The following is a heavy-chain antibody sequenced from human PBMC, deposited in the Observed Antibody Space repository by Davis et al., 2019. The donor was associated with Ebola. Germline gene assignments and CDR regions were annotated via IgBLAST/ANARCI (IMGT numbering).Heavy chain of an antibody. CDR3: ARDPGIADSY. J-gene: IGHJ4*02. V-gene: IGHV3-30-3*01. Sequence: PGGSLRLSCAASGFTFSSYAMHWVRQAPGKRLEWVAVISYDGSNKYYADSVKGRFTISRDNSKNTLYLQMNSLRAEDTAVYYCARDPGIADSYWGQGTLVTVSS. CDR1: GFTFSSYA. D-gene: IGHD6-13*01. CDR2: ISYDGSNK.